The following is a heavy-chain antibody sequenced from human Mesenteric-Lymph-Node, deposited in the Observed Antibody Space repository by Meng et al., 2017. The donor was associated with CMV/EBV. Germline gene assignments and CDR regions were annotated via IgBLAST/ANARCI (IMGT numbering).Heavy chain of an antibody. V-gene: IGHV3-23*03. Sequence: GESLKISCAASGFTFSSYAMSWVRQAPGKGLEWVSVIYSGGSSTYYADSVKGRFTISRDNSKNTLYLQMNSLRTEDTSVYYCAKDDSSSWYYFDYWGQGTLVTVSS. CDR3: AKDDSSSWYYFDY. J-gene: IGHJ4*02. CDR2: IYSGGSST. CDR1: GFTFSSYA. D-gene: IGHD6-13*01.